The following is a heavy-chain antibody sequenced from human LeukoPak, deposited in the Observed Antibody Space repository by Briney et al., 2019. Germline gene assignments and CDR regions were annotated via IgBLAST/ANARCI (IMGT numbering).Heavy chain of an antibody. J-gene: IGHJ6*02. CDR1: GFTFSSYG. D-gene: IGHD3-10*01. CDR2: ISYDGSNK. V-gene: IGHV3-30*18. CDR3: AKELDYYGSGSYYMGIYYYYGMDV. Sequence: PGRSLRLSCAASGFTFSSYGMHWVRQAPGKGLEWVAVISYDGSNKYYADSVKGRFTISRDNSKNTLYLQMNSLRAEDTAVYYCAKELDYYGSGSYYMGIYYYYGMDVWGQGTTVTVSS.